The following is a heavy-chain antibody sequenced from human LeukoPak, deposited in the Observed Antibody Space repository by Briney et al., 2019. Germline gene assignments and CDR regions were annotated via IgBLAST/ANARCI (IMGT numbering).Heavy chain of an antibody. CDR3: VREPPGYFQH. D-gene: IGHD1-14*01. Sequence: PGGSLRLSCAASGFTVSSNYMSWVRQAPGKGLEWVSAISGSGGSTYYADSVKGRFTISRDNSKNTLYLQMNSLRAEDTAVYYCVREPPGYFQHWGQGTLVTVSS. J-gene: IGHJ1*01. CDR2: ISGSGGST. V-gene: IGHV3-23*01. CDR1: GFTVSSNY.